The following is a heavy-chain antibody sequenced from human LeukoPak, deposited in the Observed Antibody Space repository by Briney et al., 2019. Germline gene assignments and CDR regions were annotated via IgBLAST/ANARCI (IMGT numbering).Heavy chain of an antibody. CDR2: INHSGST. J-gene: IGHJ3*02. D-gene: IGHD6-19*01. CDR1: GGSFSGYY. V-gene: IGHV4-34*01. CDR3: ASGTYSSGWYVAFDI. Sequence: SGTLSLTCAVYGGSFSGYYWSWIRQPPGKGLEWIGEINHSGSTNYNPSLKSRVTISVDTSKNQFSLKLSSVTAADTAVYYCASGTYSSGWYVAFDIWGQGTMVTVSS.